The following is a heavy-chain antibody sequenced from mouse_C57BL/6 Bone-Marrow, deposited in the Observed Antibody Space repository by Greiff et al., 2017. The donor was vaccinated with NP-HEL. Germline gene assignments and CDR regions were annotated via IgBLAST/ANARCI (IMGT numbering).Heavy chain of an antibody. CDR3: ARDEKLCPDYYALDY. D-gene: IGHD1-1*02. CDR2: IYPGSGNT. J-gene: IGHJ4*01. V-gene: IGHV1-84*01. Sequence: VVESGPELVKPGASVKISCKASGYTFTDYYINWVKQRPGQGLEWIGWIYPGSGNTKYNEKFKGKATLTVDTSSSTAYMQLSSLTSEDSAVYFCARDEKLCPDYYALDYWGQGTSVTVSS. CDR1: GYTFTDYY.